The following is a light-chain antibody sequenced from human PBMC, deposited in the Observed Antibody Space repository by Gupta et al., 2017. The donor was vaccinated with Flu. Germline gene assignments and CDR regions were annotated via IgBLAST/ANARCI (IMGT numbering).Light chain of an antibody. CDR2: KAS. CDR1: QSISTW. V-gene: IGKV1-5*03. Sequence: DIEMTQFPSALSASVGDRVTITCRASQSISTWLAWYQQKPGKAPKVLIYKASSLESGVPSRFSGSGSGTEFTLTISSLQPDDFATYYCQHYYSYPYSFGQGTKLEIK. J-gene: IGKJ2*03. CDR3: QHYYSYPYS.